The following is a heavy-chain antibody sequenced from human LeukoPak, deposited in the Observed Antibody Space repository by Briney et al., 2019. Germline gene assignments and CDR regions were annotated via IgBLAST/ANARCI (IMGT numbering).Heavy chain of an antibody. V-gene: IGHV4-34*01. D-gene: IGHD2-15*01. CDR2: INHSGST. J-gene: IGHJ5*02. CDR1: GGSFSGYY. Sequence: PSETLSLTCAVYGGSFSGYYWSWIRQPPWKGLEWIGEINHSGSTNYNPSLKSRVTISVDTSKNQFSLKLSSVTAADTAVYYCAREAVVVAATPAGIWFDPWGQGTLVTVSS. CDR3: AREAVVVAATPAGIWFDP.